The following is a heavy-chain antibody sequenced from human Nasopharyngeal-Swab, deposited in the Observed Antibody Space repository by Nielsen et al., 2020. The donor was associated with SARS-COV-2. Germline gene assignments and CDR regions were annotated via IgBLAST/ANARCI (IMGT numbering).Heavy chain of an antibody. J-gene: IGHJ4*02. CDR1: GFTFSSYW. CDR3: ARYSSSWGFFDF. V-gene: IGHV3-74*01. CDR2: INSDGSST. D-gene: IGHD6-13*01. Sequence: GESLISCAASGFTFSSYWMHWVRQAPGKGLVWVSRINSDGSSTSYADSVKGRFTISRDNAKKTLYLQMNSLRAEDTAVYYCARYSSSWGFFDFWGQGTLVTFSS.